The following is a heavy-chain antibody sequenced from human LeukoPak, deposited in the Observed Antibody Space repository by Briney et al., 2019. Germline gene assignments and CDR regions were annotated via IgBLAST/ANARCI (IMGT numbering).Heavy chain of an antibody. J-gene: IGHJ4*02. CDR3: ASIPSGSYYVGFY. CDR1: GYTFTNYA. D-gene: IGHD1-26*01. CDR2: INTNTGNP. V-gene: IGHV7-4-1*02. Sequence: ASVKVSCKASGYTFTNYAMNWVRQAPGQGLEWMGWINTNTGNPTYAQGFTGRFVFSLDTSVSTAYLQISSLKAEDTAVYYCASIPSGSYYVGFYWGQGTLVTVSS.